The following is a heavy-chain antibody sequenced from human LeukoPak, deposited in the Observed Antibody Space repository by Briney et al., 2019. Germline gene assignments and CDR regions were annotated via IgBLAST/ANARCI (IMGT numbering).Heavy chain of an antibody. CDR3: ARDQGTSVTAMVGGHFDY. CDR1: GFTFRGNG. D-gene: IGHD4-17*01. V-gene: IGHV3-33*01. CDR2: IWYDGSNR. Sequence: GRSLRLSCAASGFTFRGNGMHWVRQAPGKGLEWVAIIWYDGSNRYYADSVKGRFTISRDNSKNTFFLQMNSLTAEDTAVYYCARDQGTSVTAMVGGHFDYWGPGTLVTVSS. J-gene: IGHJ4*02.